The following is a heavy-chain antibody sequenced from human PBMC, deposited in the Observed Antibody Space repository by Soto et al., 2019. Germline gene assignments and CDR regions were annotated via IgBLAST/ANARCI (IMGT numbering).Heavy chain of an antibody. D-gene: IGHD1-20*01. CDR3: ARLTKTINWNRGRFYYGMDV. CDR2: ISAYNGNT. J-gene: IGHJ6*02. Sequence: QVQLVQSGAEVKKPGASVKVSCKASGYTFTSYGISWVRQAPGQGLEWMGWISAYNGNTNYAQKLQGRVTMTTDTSTSTAYMELRSLRSDDTAVYYCARLTKTINWNRGRFYYGMDVRGQGTTVTVSS. CDR1: GYTFTSYG. V-gene: IGHV1-18*01.